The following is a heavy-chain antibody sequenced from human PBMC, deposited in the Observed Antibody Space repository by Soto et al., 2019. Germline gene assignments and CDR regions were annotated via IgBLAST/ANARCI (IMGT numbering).Heavy chain of an antibody. CDR2: ISGNGGYT. J-gene: IGHJ4*02. D-gene: IGHD3-3*01. CDR3: AKGKASTVFGVATLFDY. Sequence: GGSLRLSCAASGFTFSSYAMTWVRQAPGKGLEWVSTISGNGGYTYYADSVRGRFTISRDNSKKTLYLQMDSLRADDTAVFYCAKGKASTVFGVATLFDYWGQGTQVTVSS. V-gene: IGHV3-23*01. CDR1: GFTFSSYA.